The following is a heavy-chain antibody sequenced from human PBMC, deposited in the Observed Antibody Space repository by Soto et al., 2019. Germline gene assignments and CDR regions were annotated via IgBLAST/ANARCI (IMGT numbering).Heavy chain of an antibody. CDR3: AILTTCLGYCSSTSCYSVLDV. CDR2: MNPNSGNT. J-gene: IGHJ6*04. V-gene: IGHV1-8*01. CDR1: GYTFTSYD. D-gene: IGHD2-2*01. Sequence: ASVKVSCKASGYTFTSYDINWVRQATGQGLEWMGWMNPNSGNTGYAQKFQGRVTMTRNTSISTAYMELSSLRSEDTAVYYCAILTTCLGYCSSTSCYSVLDVWGKGTTVSVSS.